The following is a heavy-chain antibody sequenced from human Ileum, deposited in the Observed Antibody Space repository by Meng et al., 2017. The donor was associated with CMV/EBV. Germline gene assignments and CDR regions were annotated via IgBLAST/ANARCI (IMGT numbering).Heavy chain of an antibody. V-gene: IGHV5-51*01. Sequence: GGSLRLSCKGSGYSFSTYWIGWARQMPGKGLEWMGNIYPGNSETAYSPPFQGQVTISADRSINTAYLQWHSLKASDTAIYYCAIATGKTWYYGVDVWGQGTTVTVSS. CDR2: IYPGNSET. J-gene: IGHJ6*02. D-gene: IGHD1-1*01. CDR3: AIATGKTWYYGVDV. CDR1: GYSFSTYW.